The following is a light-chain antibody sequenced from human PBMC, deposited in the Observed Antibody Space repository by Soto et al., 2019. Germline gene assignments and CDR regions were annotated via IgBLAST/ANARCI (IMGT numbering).Light chain of an antibody. CDR1: QSVSSNN. Sequence: EIVLTQSPGTLSLSPGERATLSCRASQSVSSNNFAWYQQKPGQAPRLLIYGASSRATGIPDRFSGSGSGTDFTLSITRLEPEDFAVFYCQQYGSLPFTFGPGTKVDIK. J-gene: IGKJ3*01. CDR2: GAS. CDR3: QQYGSLPFT. V-gene: IGKV3-20*01.